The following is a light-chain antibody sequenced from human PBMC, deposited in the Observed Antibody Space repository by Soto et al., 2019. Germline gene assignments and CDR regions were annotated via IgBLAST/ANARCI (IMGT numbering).Light chain of an antibody. V-gene: IGKV3D-20*01. CDR2: DTS. CDR3: QQYGNSPIT. Sequence: EIVMTQSPATVSVSPGEGATLSCRASQSVRSDLAWYQHKPGLAPRLLIYDTSTRATGIPDRFSGSGSGTDFTLTISRLEPEDFAVYYCQQYGNSPITFGQGTRLEIK. CDR1: QSVRSD. J-gene: IGKJ5*01.